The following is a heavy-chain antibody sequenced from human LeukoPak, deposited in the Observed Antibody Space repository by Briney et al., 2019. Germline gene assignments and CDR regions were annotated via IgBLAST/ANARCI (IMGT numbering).Heavy chain of an antibody. V-gene: IGHV3-72*01. CDR2: TRNEANDYTI. J-gene: IGHJ4*02. CDR3: AKLVRDNVRYYIFDF. D-gene: IGHD1-26*01. CDR1: GFTFSSYA. Sequence: GGSLRHSCAASGFTFSSYAMSWVRQAPGKGLEWVGRTRNEANDYTIEYAASVKGRFTISRDDSRNSLYLQMNSLRTEDTAVYYCAKLVRDNVRYYIFDFWGQGTLVTVSS.